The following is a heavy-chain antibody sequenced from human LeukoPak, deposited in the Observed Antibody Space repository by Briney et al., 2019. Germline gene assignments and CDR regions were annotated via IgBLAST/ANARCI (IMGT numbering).Heavy chain of an antibody. CDR1: GGSISSGSYY. J-gene: IGHJ4*02. D-gene: IGHD5-12*01. CDR2: IYTSGST. CDR3: AREGVASPGDY. V-gene: IGHV4-61*02. Sequence: PSQTLSLTCTVSGGSISSGSYYWSWIRQPAGKGLEWIGRIYTSGSTNYNPSLKSRVTISVDTSKNQFSLKLSPVTAADTAVYYCAREGVASPGDYWGQGTLVTVSS.